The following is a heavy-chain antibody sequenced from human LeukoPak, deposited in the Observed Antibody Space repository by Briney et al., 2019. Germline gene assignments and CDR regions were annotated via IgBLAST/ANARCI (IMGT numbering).Heavy chain of an antibody. Sequence: SETLSLTCTVSGGSISSSSYYWGWIRQPPGKGLEWIGSIYYSGSTYYNPSLKSRVTISVDTSKNQFSLKLSPVTAADTAVYYCARLSPLVVVPAAMPGSFDPWGQGTLVTVSS. CDR1: GGSISSSSYY. CDR2: IYYSGST. V-gene: IGHV4-39*01. CDR3: ARLSPLVVVPAAMPGSFDP. D-gene: IGHD2-2*01. J-gene: IGHJ5*02.